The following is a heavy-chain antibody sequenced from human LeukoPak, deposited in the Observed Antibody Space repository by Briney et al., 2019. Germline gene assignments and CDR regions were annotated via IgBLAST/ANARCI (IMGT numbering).Heavy chain of an antibody. D-gene: IGHD5-12*01. Sequence: PGGSLRLSCAASGFTFSTYSMKWVRQAPGKGLEWVSYISDSGAMYYADSVRGRFTISRENAQNSLFLQMNSLRAEDTAVYYCAGDGGYRGYDADCWGQGTLVTVSS. V-gene: IGHV3-48*01. J-gene: IGHJ4*02. CDR1: GFTFSTYS. CDR2: ISDSGAM. CDR3: AGDGGYRGYDADC.